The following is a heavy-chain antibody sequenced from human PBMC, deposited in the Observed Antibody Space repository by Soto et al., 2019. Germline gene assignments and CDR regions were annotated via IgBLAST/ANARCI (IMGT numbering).Heavy chain of an antibody. CDR2: VKSEINGGTI. V-gene: IGHV3-15*07. CDR3: SAHLPVWGAYAFDY. Sequence: EVQLVESGGGLVKPGESLTLSCAASGFTFNGAWMNWVRQAPGKGLEWVGRVKSEINGGTIDYAAPVKGRFTISRDDSRNTLYLQMNSLNTEDTAFYYCSAHLPVWGAYAFDYWGQGTLVTVSS. D-gene: IGHD3-16*01. CDR1: GFTFNGAW. J-gene: IGHJ4*02.